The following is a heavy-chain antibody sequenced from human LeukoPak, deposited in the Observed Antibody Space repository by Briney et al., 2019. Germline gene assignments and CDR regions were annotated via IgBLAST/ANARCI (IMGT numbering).Heavy chain of an antibody. V-gene: IGHV3-48*03. Sequence: GGSLRLSCAASGFTFSSYEMNWVRQAPGKGLEWVSYISSSGSTIYYADSVKGRFTISRDNAKNSLYLQMSSLRAEDTAVYYCARDSSGWPFDYWGQGTLVTVSS. CDR1: GFTFSSYE. CDR2: ISSSGSTI. CDR3: ARDSSGWPFDY. D-gene: IGHD6-19*01. J-gene: IGHJ4*02.